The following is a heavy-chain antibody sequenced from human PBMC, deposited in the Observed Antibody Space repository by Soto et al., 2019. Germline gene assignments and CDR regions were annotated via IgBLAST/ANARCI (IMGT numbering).Heavy chain of an antibody. CDR3: ARHYGTVGDTDDK. V-gene: IGHV4-39*01. Sequence: QLRLQESGPGLVKPSETLSLICSVSGGSVSSNSNYWGWVRQPPGKGLEWIGSIYFSGTSYYNASLRSRVTISLDTSKNQFSLKQISVTAADTAVYCCARHYGTVGDTDDKWGRGPLVTVSS. D-gene: IGHD1-26*01. CDR1: GGSVSSNSNY. J-gene: IGHJ4*02. CDR2: IYFSGTS.